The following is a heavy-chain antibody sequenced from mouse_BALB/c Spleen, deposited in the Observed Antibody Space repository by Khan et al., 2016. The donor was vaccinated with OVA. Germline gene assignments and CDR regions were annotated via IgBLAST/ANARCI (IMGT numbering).Heavy chain of an antibody. Sequence: VQLKESGPGLVKPSQSLSLTCTVTGYSITSDYAWNWIRQFPRNKLEWMGYISYSGSTSYNPSLKSRISITRDTSKNQFFLQLNSVTTEDTATYYWARRGDGYYGAMDYWGQGTSVTVSS. CDR1: GYSITSDYA. CDR3: ARRGDGYYGAMDY. CDR2: ISYSGST. D-gene: IGHD2-3*01. J-gene: IGHJ4*01. V-gene: IGHV3-2*02.